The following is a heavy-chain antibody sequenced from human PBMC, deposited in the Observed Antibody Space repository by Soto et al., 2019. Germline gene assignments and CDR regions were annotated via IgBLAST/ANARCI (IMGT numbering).Heavy chain of an antibody. V-gene: IGHV1-69*13. D-gene: IGHD6-13*01. Sequence: SVKVSCKASGGTFSSYAISWVRQAPGQGLEWMGGIIPIFGTANYAQKFQGRVTITADESTSTAYMELSSLRSEDTAVYYCARGRIIAAAGPYYFDYWGQGTLVTVSS. CDR1: GGTFSSYA. CDR3: ARGRIIAAAGPYYFDY. CDR2: IIPIFGTA. J-gene: IGHJ4*02.